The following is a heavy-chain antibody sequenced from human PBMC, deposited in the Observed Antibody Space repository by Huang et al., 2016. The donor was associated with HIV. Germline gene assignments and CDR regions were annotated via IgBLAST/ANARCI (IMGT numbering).Heavy chain of an antibody. CDR3: ARASWYEPRSWYFGL. CDR2: INDNVYT. J-gene: IGHJ2*01. V-gene: IGHV4-34*01. D-gene: IGHD6-13*01. Sequence: QVQLQQWGAGLLKPSETLSLTCAVYGGSVSGHYWSWIRQPPGKGLEWIAEINDNVYTNYNPSLKSRVTISVHTSRNQCSLKLNSVTAADAAVYYCARASWYEPRSWYFGLWGRGTLVTVSS. CDR1: GGSVSGHY.